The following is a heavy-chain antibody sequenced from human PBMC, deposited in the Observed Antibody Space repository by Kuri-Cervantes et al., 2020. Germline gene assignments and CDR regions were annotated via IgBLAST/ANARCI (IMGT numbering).Heavy chain of an antibody. D-gene: IGHD3-22*01. V-gene: IGHV3-30-3*01. Sequence: GSLRLSCAASGFTFSSYAMHWVRQAPGKGLEWVAVISYDGSNKYYADSVKGRFTISRDNTKKSLYLQMNSLRVEDTAVYYCARGSTPLSYYFDSSGGFDYWGLGTLVTVSS. CDR1: GFTFSSYA. CDR3: ARGSTPLSYYFDSSGGFDY. CDR2: ISYDGSNK. J-gene: IGHJ4*02.